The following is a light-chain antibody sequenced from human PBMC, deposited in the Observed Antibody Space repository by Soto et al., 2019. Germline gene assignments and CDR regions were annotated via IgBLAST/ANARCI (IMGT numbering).Light chain of an antibody. CDR1: QSVSSNY. Sequence: EIVLTQSPGTLSLSPGERATLSCRASQSVSSNYLAWYQQKPGQAPRVLIYGASSRATGIPDRFSGSGSGTDFTLTISRLEPEDFAVYYCQQYGSSPRTFGQGTKVEV. CDR3: QQYGSSPRT. CDR2: GAS. J-gene: IGKJ1*01. V-gene: IGKV3-20*01.